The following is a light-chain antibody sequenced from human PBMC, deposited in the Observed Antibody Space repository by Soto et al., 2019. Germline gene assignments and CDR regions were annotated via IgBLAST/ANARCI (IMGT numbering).Light chain of an antibody. Sequence: QCSLRQPASGSGSPGQSITLSCTGTSSDVGSYNLVSWYQQHPGKAPRLMIYEVSKRPSGVSNRFSGSKSGNTASLTISGLQAEDEADYYCCSYAVTSTYVFGTGTKVTVL. CDR3: CSYAVTSTYV. V-gene: IGLV2-23*02. J-gene: IGLJ1*01. CDR1: SSDVGSYNL. CDR2: EVS.